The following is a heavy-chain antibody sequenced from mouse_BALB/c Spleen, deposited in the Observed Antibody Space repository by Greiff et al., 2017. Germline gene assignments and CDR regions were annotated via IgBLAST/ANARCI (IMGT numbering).Heavy chain of an antibody. V-gene: IGHV3-2*02. D-gene: IGHD1-1*01. J-gene: IGHJ3*01. Sequence: EVQLQQSGPGLVKPSQSLSLTCAVTGYSITSDYAWNWIRQFPGNKLEWMGYISYSGSTSYNPSLKSRISITRDTSKNQFFLQLNSVTTEDTATYYCARGYYGSRGFAYWGQGTLVTVSA. CDR1: GYSITSDYA. CDR3: ARGYYGSRGFAY. CDR2: ISYSGST.